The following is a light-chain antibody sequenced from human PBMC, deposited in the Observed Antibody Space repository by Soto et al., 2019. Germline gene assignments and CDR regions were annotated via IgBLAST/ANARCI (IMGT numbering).Light chain of an antibody. CDR3: PQLNCYPPS. CDR1: QSISSW. V-gene: IGKV1-5*01. J-gene: IGKJ4*01. Sequence: DMQMGGSPSTRSASVGDRVTITGRASQSISSWLAWYQQKPGKAPKLLIYDASSLESGVPSRFSGSGSGTEFTLTVCSLQPEHFATHSCPQLNCYPPSFGGGTKVDIK. CDR2: DAS.